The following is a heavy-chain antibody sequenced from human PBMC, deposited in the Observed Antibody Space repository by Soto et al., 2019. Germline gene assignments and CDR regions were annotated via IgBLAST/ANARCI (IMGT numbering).Heavy chain of an antibody. CDR2: ISSSGSSI. J-gene: IGHJ4*02. CDR1: GFTFSSYE. Sequence: WGSLRLSCAPSGFTFSSYEMNWVRQAPGKGLEWVSYISSSGSSIYYADSVKGRFTISRDNAKNSLYLQMNSLRAEGTAVYYCASRAAGGTFDYWGQGTLVTVSS. CDR3: ASRAAGGTFDY. V-gene: IGHV3-48*03. D-gene: IGHD6-13*01.